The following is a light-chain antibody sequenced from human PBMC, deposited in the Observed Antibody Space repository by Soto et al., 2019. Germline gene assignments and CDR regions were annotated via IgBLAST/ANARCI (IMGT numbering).Light chain of an antibody. J-gene: IGKJ1*01. CDR2: GAS. CDR1: QSVSSGY. CDR3: QQYGSSPWT. Sequence: EIVLTQSPGTLSLSLGERATLSCRASQSVSSGYLSWYQQKPGQAPRLLMYGASSRATGIPDRFSGSGSGTGFTLTISRLEPEDFAVYYCQQYGSSPWTFGQGTKVEIK. V-gene: IGKV3-20*01.